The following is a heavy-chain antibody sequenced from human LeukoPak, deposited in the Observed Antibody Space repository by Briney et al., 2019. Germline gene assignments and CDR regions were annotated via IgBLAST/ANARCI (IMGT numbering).Heavy chain of an antibody. J-gene: IGHJ3*02. Sequence: GGSLRLSCAASGFTFSSYSMNWVRQAPGKGLEWVSCISTSSDYIYYAASVKGRFTISRDNAKNSLYLQMNSLRVEDTAVYYCARDSYVMFAFDIWGQGTMVTVSS. D-gene: IGHD3-10*02. CDR2: ISTSSDYI. CDR1: GFTFSSYS. V-gene: IGHV3-21*01. CDR3: ARDSYVMFAFDI.